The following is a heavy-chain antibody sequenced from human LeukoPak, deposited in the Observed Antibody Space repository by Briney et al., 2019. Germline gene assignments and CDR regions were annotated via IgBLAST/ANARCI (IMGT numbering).Heavy chain of an antibody. J-gene: IGHJ5*02. Sequence: SQTLSLTCAISGDSVSSNSAAWNWIRQSPSRGLEWLGRTYYRSKWYNDYAVSVKSRITINPDTSKNQFSLQLNSVTPEDTAVYYCAREVAAAGTSRAPTRGENWFDPWGQGTLVTVSS. D-gene: IGHD6-13*01. CDR1: GDSVSSNSAA. V-gene: IGHV6-1*01. CDR3: AREVAAAGTSRAPTRGENWFDP. CDR2: TYYRSKWYN.